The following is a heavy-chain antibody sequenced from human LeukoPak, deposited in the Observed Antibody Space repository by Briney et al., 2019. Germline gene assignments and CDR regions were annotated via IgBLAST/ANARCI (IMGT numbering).Heavy chain of an antibody. D-gene: IGHD2-15*01. CDR2: IYHSGSP. CDR1: GYSISSGFY. J-gene: IGHJ4*02. V-gene: IGHV4-38-2*01. CDR3: ARAGRPGGYCSGGSCYTLYPDY. Sequence: SETLPLTCAVSGYSISSGFYWGWVRQSPGKGLEWIGSIYHSGSPYYNPSLRSRLTISLDTSNNQFSLNLSSVTAEDTAVYYCARAGRPGGYCSGGSCYTLYPDYWGQGTLVTVSS.